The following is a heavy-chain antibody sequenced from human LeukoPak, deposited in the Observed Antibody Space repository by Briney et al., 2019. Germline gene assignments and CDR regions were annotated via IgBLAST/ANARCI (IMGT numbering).Heavy chain of an antibody. J-gene: IGHJ3*02. D-gene: IGHD3-10*01. V-gene: IGHV4-4*07. CDR2: IYTSGST. Sequence: PSETLSLTCTVSGGSISSYYWSWIRQPAGKGLEWVGRIYTSGSTNYNPSLKSRVTMSVDTSKNQFSLKLSSVTAADTAVYYCARDPSTGLLRGAFDIWGQGTMVTVSS. CDR3: ARDPSTGLLRGAFDI. CDR1: GGSISSYY.